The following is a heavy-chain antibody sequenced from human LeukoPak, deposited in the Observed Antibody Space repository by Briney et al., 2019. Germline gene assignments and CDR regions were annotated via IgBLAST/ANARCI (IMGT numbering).Heavy chain of an antibody. CDR3: ARTGLGFTIDY. Sequence: PSETLSLTCAVYGGSFSGYYCSWIRKPPGKGLDWIGEINHSGSTNYNPSLNSRVTISVDTSKNQFSLKLSSVTAADTAVYYCARTGLGFTIDYWGQGTLVTVSS. V-gene: IGHV4-34*01. CDR2: INHSGST. J-gene: IGHJ4*02. CDR1: GGSFSGYY. D-gene: IGHD7-27*01.